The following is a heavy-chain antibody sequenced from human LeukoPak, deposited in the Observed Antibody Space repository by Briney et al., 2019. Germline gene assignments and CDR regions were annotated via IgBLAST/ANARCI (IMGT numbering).Heavy chain of an antibody. CDR1: GGSITISTYY. CDR3: ARGLCSSTSCTYYYYMDV. Sequence: SETLSLTCTVSGGSITISTYYWGWIRQPPGNGLEWIGNFYYSGSTYYNPSLKSRVTISVDTSKNQFSLKLSSVTAADTAVYYCARGLCSSTSCTYYYYMDVWGKGTTVTVSS. V-gene: IGHV4-39*01. CDR2: FYYSGST. D-gene: IGHD2-2*01. J-gene: IGHJ6*03.